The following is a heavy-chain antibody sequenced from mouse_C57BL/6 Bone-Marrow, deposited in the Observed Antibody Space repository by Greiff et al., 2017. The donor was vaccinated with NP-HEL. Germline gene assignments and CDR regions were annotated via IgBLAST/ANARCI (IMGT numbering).Heavy chain of an antibody. V-gene: IGHV1-47*01. CDR2: FHPYNDDT. CDR3: ARGGYYYGPYYFDY. D-gene: IGHD1-1*01. J-gene: IGHJ2*01. Sequence: VKLMESGAELVKPGASVKLSCKASGYTFTTYPIEWMKQNHGKSLEWIGNFHPYNDDTKYNEKFKGKATLTVEKSSSTVYLELSRLTSDDSAVYYCARGGYYYGPYYFDYWGQGTTLTVSS. CDR1: GYTFTTYP.